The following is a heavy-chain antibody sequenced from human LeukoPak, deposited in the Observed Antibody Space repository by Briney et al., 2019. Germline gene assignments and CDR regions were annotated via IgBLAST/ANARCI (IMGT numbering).Heavy chain of an antibody. D-gene: IGHD2-2*01. CDR1: GGTFSSYA. Sequence: GASVKVSFKASGGTFSSYANSWVRQAPGQGLEWMGRIIPIFGTANYAQKFQGRVTITTDESTSTAYMELSSLRSEDTAVYYCATYCSSTSCYGPQFFDYWGQGTLVTVSS. J-gene: IGHJ4*02. CDR2: IIPIFGTA. CDR3: ATYCSSTSCYGPQFFDY. V-gene: IGHV1-69*05.